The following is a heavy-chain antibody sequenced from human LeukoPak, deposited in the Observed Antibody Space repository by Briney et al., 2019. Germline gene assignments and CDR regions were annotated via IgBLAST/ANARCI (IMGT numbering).Heavy chain of an antibody. J-gene: IGHJ5*02. CDR3: ARQGTTVTSNWFDP. CDR2: IYYSGST. CDR1: GGSTSSNNYY. D-gene: IGHD4-17*01. V-gene: IGHV4-39*01. Sequence: SETLSLTCTVSGGSTSSNNYYWGWIRQPPGKGLEWIGSIYYSGSTYYNPSLKSRVTISVDTSKNQFSLKLSSVTAADTAVYYCARQGTTVTSNWFDPWGQGTLVTVSS.